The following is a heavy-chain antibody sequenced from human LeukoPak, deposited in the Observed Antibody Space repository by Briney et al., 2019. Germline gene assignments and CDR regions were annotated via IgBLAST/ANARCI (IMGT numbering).Heavy chain of an antibody. CDR1: GYTFTSYG. D-gene: IGHD3-3*01. J-gene: IGHJ4*02. V-gene: IGHV1-8*01. Sequence: ASVKVSCKVSGYTFTSYGINWVRQATGQGLEWMGWMNPNSGNTGYAQKFQGRVTMTRNTSISTAYMELSSLRSEDTAVYYCATYRLTIFGVATLNYWGQGTLVTVSS. CDR2: MNPNSGNT. CDR3: ATYRLTIFGVATLNY.